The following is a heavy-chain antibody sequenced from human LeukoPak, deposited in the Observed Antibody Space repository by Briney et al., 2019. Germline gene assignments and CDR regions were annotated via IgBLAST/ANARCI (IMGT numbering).Heavy chain of an antibody. D-gene: IGHD6-19*01. J-gene: IGHJ4*02. Sequence: GGSLRLSCSASGFTFSSSPMHWVRQAPGKGLEYVSAISSDGVSKYYGDPMKGRFTIPRDNSKNILYLHMSSLRAEDTAVYYCVQEGSGWYASWGQGTLVTVSS. V-gene: IGHV3-64D*06. CDR2: ISSDGVSK. CDR1: GFTFSSSP. CDR3: VQEGSGWYAS.